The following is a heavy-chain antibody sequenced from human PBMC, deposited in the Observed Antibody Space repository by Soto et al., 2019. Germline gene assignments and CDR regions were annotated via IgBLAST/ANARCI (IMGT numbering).Heavy chain of an antibody. J-gene: IGHJ6*02. V-gene: IGHV3-23*01. CDR1: GFTFSSYA. D-gene: IGHD2-21*01. CDR3: AKGVLSGRGISRLHV. CDR2: ISDAGTTT. Sequence: GGSLRLSCAASGFTFSSYAMSWVRQAPGKGLEWVSVISDAGTTTHYSDSVRGRFTISRDNSRRTVILQMNSLRAEDTAVNFCAKGVLSGRGISRLHVWGQGTTVTVSS.